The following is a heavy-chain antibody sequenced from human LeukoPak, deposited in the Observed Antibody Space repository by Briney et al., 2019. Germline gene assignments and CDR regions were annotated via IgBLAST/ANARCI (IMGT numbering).Heavy chain of an antibody. CDR1: GFTFINYS. D-gene: IGHD3-10*02. J-gene: IGHJ6*04. CDR3: AELGITMIGGV. V-gene: IGHV3-21*01. Sequence: PGGSLRLSCAASGFTFINYSMNWVRQAPGKGLEWVSSISSSSHYIYYADSVKGRFTISRDNAKNSLYLQMNSLRAEDTAVYYCAELGITMIGGVWGKGTTVTISS. CDR2: ISSSSHYI.